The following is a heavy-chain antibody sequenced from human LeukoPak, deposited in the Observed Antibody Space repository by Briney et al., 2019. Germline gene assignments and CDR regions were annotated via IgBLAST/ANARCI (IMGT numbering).Heavy chain of an antibody. J-gene: IGHJ3*02. CDR1: GGSISSYY. V-gene: IGHV4-59*08. D-gene: IGHD1-26*01. CDR3: ARFSGSDDAFDI. Sequence: PSDTLSLTCTVSGGSISSYYWSWIRQPPGKGLELIGYIYYTGSTNYNPSLKSRVTMSVDTSKNQFSLKLSSVTAADTAVYYCARFSGSDDAFDIWGQGTMVTVSS. CDR2: IYYTGST.